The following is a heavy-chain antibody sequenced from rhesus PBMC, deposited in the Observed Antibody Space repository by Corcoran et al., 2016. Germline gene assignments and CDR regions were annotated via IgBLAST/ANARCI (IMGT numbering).Heavy chain of an antibody. D-gene: IGHD6-25*01. J-gene: IGHJ4*01. CDR2: IYGSGSST. Sequence: QLQLQESGPGLVKPSETLSVTCAVSGGSISSSHWSWIRQAPGKGLGWIGYIYGSGSSTNYNPSLRRRVTLSVDTSKNQLSLKLSSVTAADTAVYYCASDRGYSGSWSLGYFDYWGQGVLVTVSS. CDR3: ASDRGYSGSWSLGYFDY. V-gene: IGHV4-169*02. CDR1: GGSISSSH.